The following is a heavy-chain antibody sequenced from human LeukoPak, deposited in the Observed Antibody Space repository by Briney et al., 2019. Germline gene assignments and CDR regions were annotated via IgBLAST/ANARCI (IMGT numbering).Heavy chain of an antibody. J-gene: IGHJ4*02. D-gene: IGHD6-13*01. Sequence: PGGSLRLSCAASGFTFSSYAMHWVRQAPGKELEWVAVISYDGSNKYYADSVKGRFTISRDNSKNTLYLQMNSLRAEDTAVYYCGRDLAAAGEYYFDYWGQGTLVTVSS. CDR3: GRDLAAAGEYYFDY. CDR2: ISYDGSNK. CDR1: GFTFSSYA. V-gene: IGHV3-30*04.